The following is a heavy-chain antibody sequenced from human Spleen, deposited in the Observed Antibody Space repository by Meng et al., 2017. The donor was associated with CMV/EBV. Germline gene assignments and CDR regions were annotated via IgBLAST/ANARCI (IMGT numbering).Heavy chain of an antibody. CDR3: ARGGLGYFAARQSGGWFDP. CDR2: IIPILGIA. D-gene: IGHD6-6*01. J-gene: IGHJ5*02. V-gene: IGHV1-69*10. CDR1: GGTFSSYA. Sequence: SVKVSCKASGGTFSSYAISWVRQAPGQGLEWMGGIIPILGIANYAQKFQGRVTITADKSTSTAYMELSSLRSEDTAVYYCARGGLGYFAARQSGGWFDPWGQGTLVTVS.